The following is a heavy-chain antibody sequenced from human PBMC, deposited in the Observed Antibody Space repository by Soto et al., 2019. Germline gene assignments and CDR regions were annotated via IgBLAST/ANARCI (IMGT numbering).Heavy chain of an antibody. CDR3: ANSRRNYFDS. V-gene: IGHV3-23*01. CDR2: LSGGGAST. Sequence: GGSLRLSCAASGFTFSSYAMNWVRQAPGKGLEWVSTLSGGGASTYYPDSVKGRFSISRDNSRNTLYLQMSRLRAEDTAIYYCANSRRNYFDSWGQGTLVTVSS. CDR1: GFTFSSYA. D-gene: IGHD6-6*01. J-gene: IGHJ4*02.